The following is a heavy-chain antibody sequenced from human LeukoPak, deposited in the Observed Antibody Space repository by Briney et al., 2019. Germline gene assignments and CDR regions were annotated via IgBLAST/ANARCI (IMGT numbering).Heavy chain of an antibody. CDR1: GVSISSGTYY. V-gene: IGHV4-61*02. J-gene: IGHJ6*03. CDR2: VSSSGTT. CDR3: ARGDYYYYMDV. Sequence: PSETLSLTCTVSGVSISSGTYYWTWIRQPAGKGLEWIGRVSSSGTTNYNPYNPSLKSRVTISVDTSKNQSSLELSSVTAADTAVYYCARGDYYYYMDVWGTGTTVTVSS.